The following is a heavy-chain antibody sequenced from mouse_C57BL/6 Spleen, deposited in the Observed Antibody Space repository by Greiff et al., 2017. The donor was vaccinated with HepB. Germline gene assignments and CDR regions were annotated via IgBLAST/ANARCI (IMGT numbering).Heavy chain of an antibody. Sequence: VQLQQPGAELVRPGSSVKLSCKASGYTFTSYWMHWVKQRPIQGLEWIGNIDPSDSETHYNQKFKDKATLTVDKSSSTAYMQLSSLTSEDSAVYYCARGGIYDGYYVWGQGTTLTVSS. J-gene: IGHJ2*01. CDR3: ARGGIYDGYYV. D-gene: IGHD2-3*01. CDR2: IDPSDSET. CDR1: GYTFTSYW. V-gene: IGHV1-52*01.